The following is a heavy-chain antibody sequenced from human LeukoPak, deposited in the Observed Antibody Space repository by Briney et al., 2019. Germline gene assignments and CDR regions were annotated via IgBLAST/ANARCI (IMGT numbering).Heavy chain of an antibody. CDR2: ISSSSSYI. CDR3: ARGKYYDYVWGSYPLDY. CDR1: GFTFSSYS. V-gene: IGHV3-21*01. J-gene: IGHJ4*02. D-gene: IGHD3-16*02. Sequence: PGGSLRLSCAASGFTFSSYSMTWVRQAPGKGLEWVSSISSSSSYIYYADSVKGRFTISRDNAENSLYLQMNSLRAEDTAVYYCARGKYYDYVWGSYPLDYWGQGTLVTVSS.